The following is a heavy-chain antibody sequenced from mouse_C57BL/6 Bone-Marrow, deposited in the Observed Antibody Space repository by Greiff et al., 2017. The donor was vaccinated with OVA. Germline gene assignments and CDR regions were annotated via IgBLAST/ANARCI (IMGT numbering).Heavy chain of an antibody. Sequence: QVQLKQSGPELVKPGASVKISCKASGYAFSSSWMNWVKQRPGKGLEWIGRIYPGDGDTNYNGKFKGKATLTADKSSSTAYMQLSSLTSEDSAVYFCARSGDGYYGFAYWGQGTLVTVSA. J-gene: IGHJ3*01. CDR2: IYPGDGDT. CDR3: ARSGDGYYGFAY. D-gene: IGHD2-3*01. V-gene: IGHV1-82*01. CDR1: GYAFSSSW.